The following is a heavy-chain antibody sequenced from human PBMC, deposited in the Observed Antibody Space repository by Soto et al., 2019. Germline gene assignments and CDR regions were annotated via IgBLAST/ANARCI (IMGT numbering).Heavy chain of an antibody. CDR1: GFSLSTSGMC. D-gene: IGHD3-10*01. CDR3: ARLYYGSGNSPNWFDP. J-gene: IGHJ5*02. Sequence: GSGPTLANPTPTLTLTCTFSGFSLSTSGMCVSWIRQPPGKALEWLALIDWDDDKYYSTSLKTRLTIPKDTSKNQVVLTMTNMDPVDTATYYCARLYYGSGNSPNWFDPWGQGTLVTVSS. CDR2: IDWDDDK. V-gene: IGHV2-70*01.